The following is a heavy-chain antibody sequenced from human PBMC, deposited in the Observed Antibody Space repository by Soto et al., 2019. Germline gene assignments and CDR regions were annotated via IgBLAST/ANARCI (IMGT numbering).Heavy chain of an antibody. CDR2: ISGSGGST. D-gene: IGHD2-15*01. V-gene: IGHV3-23*01. Sequence: EVQLLESGGGLVQPGGSLRLSCAAPGLTFRTYAMTWVRQAPGKGLEWGSIISGSGGSTYYADSVKGRFTFSRDNSKNTLYVQMNSLRAEDTAGYYCAKWTCSGGSCDFDYWGQGTLVTVSS. CDR3: AKWTCSGGSCDFDY. CDR1: GLTFRTYA. J-gene: IGHJ4*02.